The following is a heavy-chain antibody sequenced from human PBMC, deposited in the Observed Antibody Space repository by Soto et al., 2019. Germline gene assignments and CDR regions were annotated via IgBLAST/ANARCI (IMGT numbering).Heavy chain of an antibody. J-gene: IGHJ6*02. Sequence: ASVKVSCKASGYTFTGYYMHWVRQAPGQGLEWMGWINPNSGGTNYAQKFQGRVTMTRDTSISTAYMELSRLRSDDTAVYYCARELWIRSPPYYYYGMDVWGQGTTVTAP. V-gene: IGHV1-2*02. D-gene: IGHD1-1*01. CDR1: GYTFTGYY. CDR3: ARELWIRSPPYYYYGMDV. CDR2: INPNSGGT.